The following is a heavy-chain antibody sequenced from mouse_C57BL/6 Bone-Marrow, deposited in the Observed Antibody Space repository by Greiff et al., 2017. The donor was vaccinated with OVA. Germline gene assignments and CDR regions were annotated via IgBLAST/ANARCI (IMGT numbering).Heavy chain of an antibody. J-gene: IGHJ3*01. CDR3: TRGYYGSKGAAWFAY. Sequence: EVQRVESGEGLVKPGGSLKLSCAASGFTFSSYAMSWVRQTPEKRLEWVAYISSGGDYIYYADTVKGRFTISRDNARNTLYLQMSSLKSEDTAMYYCTRGYYGSKGAAWFAYWGQGTLVTVSA. CDR1: GFTFSSYA. D-gene: IGHD1-1*01. V-gene: IGHV5-9-1*02. CDR2: ISSGGDYI.